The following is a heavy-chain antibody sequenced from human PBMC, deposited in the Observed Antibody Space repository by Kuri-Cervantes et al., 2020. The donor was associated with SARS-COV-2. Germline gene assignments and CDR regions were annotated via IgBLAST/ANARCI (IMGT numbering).Heavy chain of an antibody. J-gene: IGHJ6*03. Sequence: GGSLRLSCAASGFTFSSYAMHWVRQAPGKGLEWVAVISYDGSNKYCADSVKGRFTISRDNSKNTLYLQMNSLRAEDTAVYYCARDSNIAAPQLGYYYYYMDVWGKGTTVTVSS. D-gene: IGHD6-13*01. CDR2: ISYDGSNK. CDR3: ARDSNIAAPQLGYYYYYMDV. CDR1: GFTFSSYA. V-gene: IGHV3-30-3*01.